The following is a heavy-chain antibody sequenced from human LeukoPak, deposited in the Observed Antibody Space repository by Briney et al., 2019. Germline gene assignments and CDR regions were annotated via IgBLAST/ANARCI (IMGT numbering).Heavy chain of an antibody. Sequence: QSGGSLRLSCAASGFTLGTYWMSWVRQAPGKGLEWVANINQDGSEKNYVDSVKGRFTISRDNAKNSLSLQMNSLRAEDTAVYYCAKKGYYDGSGYYMYYFDHWGQGTLVTVSS. J-gene: IGHJ4*02. CDR1: GFTLGTYW. CDR2: INQDGSEK. CDR3: AKKGYYDGSGYYMYYFDH. D-gene: IGHD3-22*01. V-gene: IGHV3-7*03.